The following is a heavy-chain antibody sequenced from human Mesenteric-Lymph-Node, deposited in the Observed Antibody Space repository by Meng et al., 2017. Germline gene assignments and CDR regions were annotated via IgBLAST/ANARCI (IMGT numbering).Heavy chain of an antibody. CDR2: VYYSGIT. D-gene: IGHD3-22*01. Sequence: SETLSLTCSVAGVSISSGDYFWGWIRQPPGKGLEWIGTVYYSGITYYNPTLKSRLTISMDTSKNQVALKVNSVTAADTAMYFCARASMQHYSDRSGFVYPSWFDPWGQGTLVTVSS. J-gene: IGHJ5*02. V-gene: IGHV4-39*06. CDR3: ARASMQHYSDRSGFVYPSWFDP. CDR1: GVSISSGDYF.